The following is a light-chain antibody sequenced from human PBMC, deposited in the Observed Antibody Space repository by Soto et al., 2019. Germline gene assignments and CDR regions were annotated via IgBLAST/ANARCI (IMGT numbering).Light chain of an antibody. CDR1: QSISSNY. CDR3: QQYGDSPT. V-gene: IGKV3-20*01. J-gene: IGKJ1*01. CDR2: DAS. Sequence: ENVFTKSPGDLSLSQGERATLSCRASQSISSNYVAWYQQKPGQAPRLLIYDASSRATGIPNRFSGSGSGTDFTLTISRLEPEDFAVFYCQQYGDSPTFGQGTKVDI.